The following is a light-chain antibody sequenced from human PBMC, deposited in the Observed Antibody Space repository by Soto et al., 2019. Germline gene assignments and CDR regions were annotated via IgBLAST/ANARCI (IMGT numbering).Light chain of an antibody. CDR2: AAS. CDR3: LQHKTYPWT. CDR1: QVIGND. Sequence: DIQMTQSPSSLSASVGDRVTITCRASQVIGNDLGWFQQKPGQAPKRLIYAASFLQSGVPSRFSGSGSGTEITLTISSLQPDDFATYYCLQHKTYPWTFGQGTKVELK. J-gene: IGKJ1*01. V-gene: IGKV1-17*01.